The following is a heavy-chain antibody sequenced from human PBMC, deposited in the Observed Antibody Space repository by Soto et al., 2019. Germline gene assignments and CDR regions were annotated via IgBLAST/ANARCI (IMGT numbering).Heavy chain of an antibody. CDR3: AHRDDILTGYSN. Sequence: QITLKESGPTLVKPTQTLTLTCTFSGFSLSTSGVGVGWIRQPPGKALEWLALIYWDDDKLYSPSLKSRLTLTKDTSKNQLVLTTTNMDPVDTATYYCAHRDDILTGYSNWGQGTLVTASS. D-gene: IGHD3-9*01. CDR2: IYWDDDK. V-gene: IGHV2-5*02. CDR1: GFSLSTSGVG. J-gene: IGHJ4*02.